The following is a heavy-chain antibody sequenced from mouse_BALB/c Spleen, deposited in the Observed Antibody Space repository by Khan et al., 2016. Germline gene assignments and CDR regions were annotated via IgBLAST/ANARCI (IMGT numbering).Heavy chain of an antibody. CDR1: DFNIKDTY. J-gene: IGHJ2*01. D-gene: IGHD1-1*01. V-gene: IGHV14-3*02. CDR3: ARITLDY. CDR2: IDSANGNS. Sequence: EVQLQESGAELVKPGASVKLSCTASDFNIKDTYMHWVKQRPEQGLEWIGRIDSANGNSKYDPKFQGKATITADTSSNTAYLQLSSLTSEDTAVYYCARITLDYWGQGTTLTVSS.